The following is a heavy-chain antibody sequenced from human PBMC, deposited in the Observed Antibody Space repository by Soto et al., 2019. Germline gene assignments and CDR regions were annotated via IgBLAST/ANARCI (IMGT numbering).Heavy chain of an antibody. V-gene: IGHV3-74*01. CDR1: GFSFSSFW. CDR2: IHNDGSRT. D-gene: IGHD1-26*01. J-gene: IGHJ3*02. Sequence: PGGSLRLSCAASGFSFSSFWMHWARQAPGKGLVCVAHIHNDGSRTSYADSVKGRFTISRDNAKNTLYLQMNSLRAEDTAMYYCARDFGEVGSTAAFDIWGQGTIVTVS. CDR3: ARDFGEVGSTAAFDI.